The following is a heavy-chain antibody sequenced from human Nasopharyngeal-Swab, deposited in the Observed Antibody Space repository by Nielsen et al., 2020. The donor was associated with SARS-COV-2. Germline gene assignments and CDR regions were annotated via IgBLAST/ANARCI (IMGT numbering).Heavy chain of an antibody. V-gene: IGHV3-7*01. D-gene: IGHD5-18*01. J-gene: IGHJ5*02. CDR2: IKEDGSEK. Sequence: GESLNISCAASGFTFSRYWMSWVRQAPGKGLQWVANIKEDGSEKHYVDSVKGRFTISRDNAKDSVYVQMNLLRAEDTTVYYCVTAEGGGYSYGFDNWFDPWGQGTLVTVSS. CDR3: VTAEGGGYSYGFDNWFDP. CDR1: GFTFSRYW.